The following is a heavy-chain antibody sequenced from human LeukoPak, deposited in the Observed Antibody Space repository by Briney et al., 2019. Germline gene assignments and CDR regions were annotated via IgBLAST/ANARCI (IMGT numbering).Heavy chain of an antibody. D-gene: IGHD2-2*01. J-gene: IGHJ6*02. CDR3: AREQSEVRYCSSTSCYAGYYGMDV. CDR2: ISSSGSTI. Sequence: GGSLRLSCAASGFTFSDYYMSWIRQAPGKGLEWVSYISSSGSTIYYADSVKGRFTISRDNAKNSLYLQMNSLRAEDTAVYYCAREQSEVRYCSSTSCYAGYYGMDVWGQGTTVTVSS. CDR1: GFTFSDYY. V-gene: IGHV3-11*01.